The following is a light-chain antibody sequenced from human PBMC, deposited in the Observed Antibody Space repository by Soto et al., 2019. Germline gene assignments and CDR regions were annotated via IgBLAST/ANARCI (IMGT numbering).Light chain of an antibody. J-gene: IGKJ5*01. V-gene: IGKV2-30*02. CDR2: KVS. Sequence: DVVMTQSPPSLPATLGQQASISCRSHQSLVHSDGIAYFSWFQQRPGRSPRRLIYKVSNRDSGVPARFSGSGSGTDFALKISRVEAEDVGVYYCMQGTHWPITVGQGTRLEIK. CDR3: MQGTHWPIT. CDR1: QSLVHSDGIAY.